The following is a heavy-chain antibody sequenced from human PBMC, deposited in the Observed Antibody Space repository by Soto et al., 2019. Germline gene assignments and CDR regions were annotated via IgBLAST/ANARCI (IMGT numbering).Heavy chain of an antibody. CDR1: GYTFTSYA. D-gene: IGHD5-12*01. CDR3: ARAQSGYASLDY. J-gene: IGHJ4*02. V-gene: IGHV1-8*02. Sequence: GASVKVSCKASGYTFTSYAMHWVRQATGQGLEWMGWINPNSGNTRYAQKFQGRVTMTRNTSISTAYMELSSLRSEDTAVYYCARAQSGYASLDYWGQGTLVTVSS. CDR2: INPNSGNT.